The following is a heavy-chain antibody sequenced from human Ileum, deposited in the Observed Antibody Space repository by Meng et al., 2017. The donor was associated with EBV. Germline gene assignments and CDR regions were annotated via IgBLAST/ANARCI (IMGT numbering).Heavy chain of an antibody. D-gene: IGHD3-16*01. CDR2: IYYIGTN. J-gene: IGHJ5*02. CDR1: GGSISVGAMYF. Sequence: QLQLQESGPGLVKPSETLSPNCTVSGGSISVGAMYFWAWIRQSPGKGLEWIGSIYYIGTNYYNPSPKSRVTISVDKSKNQFSLKLTPVTAADTAVYYCACYSRGGSGLGSWGQGTLVTVSS. CDR3: ACYSRGGSGLGS. V-gene: IGHV4-39*07.